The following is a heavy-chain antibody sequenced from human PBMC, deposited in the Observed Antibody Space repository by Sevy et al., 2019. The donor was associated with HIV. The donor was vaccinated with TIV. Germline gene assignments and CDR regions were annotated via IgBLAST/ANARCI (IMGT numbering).Heavy chain of an antibody. D-gene: IGHD6-6*01. V-gene: IGHV6-1*01. J-gene: IGHJ6*02. CDR2: TYYRSKWYN. CDR1: GDSVSSNSAA. Sequence: SQTLSLTCAISGDSVSSNSAAWNWIRQSPSRGLEWLGRTYYRSKWYNDYAVSVKSRITINPDTSKNQFSLQLNSVTPQDTAVYYCARDRGSSSNYYYYYAMDVWGQGTTVTLSS. CDR3: ARDRGSSSNYYYYYAMDV.